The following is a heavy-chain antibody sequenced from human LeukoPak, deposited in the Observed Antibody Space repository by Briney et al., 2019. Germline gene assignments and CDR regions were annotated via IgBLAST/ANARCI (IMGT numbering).Heavy chain of an antibody. CDR2: ISGSSSYT. J-gene: IGHJ4*02. V-gene: IGHV3-11*05. Sequence: GGSLRLSCAASGFTFSDYYMSWIRQAPGKGLEWVSYISGSSSYTNYADSVKGRFTISRDNAKNSLYLQMNSLRAEDTAVYFCARDSSATDYWGQGTLVTVSS. CDR1: GFTFSDYY. CDR3: ARDSSATDY.